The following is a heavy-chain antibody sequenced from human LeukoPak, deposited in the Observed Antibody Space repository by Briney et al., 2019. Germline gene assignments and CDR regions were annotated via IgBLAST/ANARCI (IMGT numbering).Heavy chain of an antibody. CDR3: AREAEGRFLERSIEQAG. CDR2: IKQDGSEK. Sequence: GGSLRLSCAASGFTFSRYWMSWVRQAPGKGLEWVANIKQDGSEKYYVDSVEGRFTISRDNAKNSLYLQMNSLRAEDTAVYYCAREAEGRFLERSIEQAGGGQGTLVTVSS. D-gene: IGHD3-3*01. J-gene: IGHJ4*02. CDR1: GFTFSRYW. V-gene: IGHV3-7*01.